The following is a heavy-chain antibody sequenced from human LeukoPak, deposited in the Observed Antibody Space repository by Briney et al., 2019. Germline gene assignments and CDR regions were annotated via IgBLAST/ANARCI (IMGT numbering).Heavy chain of an antibody. CDR2: IKYDGSEK. CDR1: GFSFSGYW. Sequence: PGGSLRLSCAASGFSFSGYWMSWVRQAPGKGLEWVAHIKYDGSEKSYVDSVKGRFTISRDNAKNSLYLQMSSLRAEDTAVYYCARSSSFDYWGHGTLVTVSS. D-gene: IGHD2-15*01. CDR3: ARSSSFDY. V-gene: IGHV3-7*01. J-gene: IGHJ4*01.